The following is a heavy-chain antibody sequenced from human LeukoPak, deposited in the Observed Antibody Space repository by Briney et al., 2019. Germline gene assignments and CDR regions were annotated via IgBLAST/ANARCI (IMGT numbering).Heavy chain of an antibody. CDR2: TYYRSTWYN. CDR1: GDSVSSNSVT. CDR3: ARRLTQYDCFDL. J-gene: IGHJ5*02. Sequence: SQTLSLTCALSGDSVSSNSVTWHWIRQSPSRGLEWLGRTYYRSTWYNDYAVSVRGRITVKPDTSKNQFSLHLNSVTPEDTAVYYCARRLTQYDCFDLWGQGILVTVSS. V-gene: IGHV6-1*01. D-gene: IGHD2-2*01.